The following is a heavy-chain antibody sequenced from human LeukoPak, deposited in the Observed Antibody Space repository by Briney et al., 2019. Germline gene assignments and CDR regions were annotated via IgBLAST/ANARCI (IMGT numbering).Heavy chain of an antibody. CDR1: GFTFSSYS. V-gene: IGHV3-21*01. J-gene: IGHJ3*02. CDR3: ARDTAYDSSGDDAFDI. CDR2: ISSISSYI. D-gene: IGHD3-22*01. Sequence: GGPLRLSCASSGFTFSSYSMNGVRQAPGKGLEWVSSISSISSYIYYADSVKGRYTISRDNAKNSLYLQMNSLRAEDTAVYYCARDTAYDSSGDDAFDIWGQGTMVTVSS.